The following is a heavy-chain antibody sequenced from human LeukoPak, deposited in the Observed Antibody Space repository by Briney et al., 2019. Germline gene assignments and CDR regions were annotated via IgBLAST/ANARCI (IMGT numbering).Heavy chain of an antibody. CDR1: RFTFSSYW. Sequence: GGSLRLSCAASRFTFSSYWMHWVRQAPGKGLEWVTVISYDGSHKYYADSVKGRFTISRDNSKNTLYLQMNSLRAEDTAVYYCAKYESNGWSYFDYWGQGTLVTVSS. J-gene: IGHJ4*02. V-gene: IGHV3-30*18. CDR3: AKYESNGWSYFDY. CDR2: ISYDGSHK. D-gene: IGHD6-19*01.